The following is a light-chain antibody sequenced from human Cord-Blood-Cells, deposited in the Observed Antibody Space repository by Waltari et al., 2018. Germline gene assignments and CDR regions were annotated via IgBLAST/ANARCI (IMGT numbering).Light chain of an antibody. Sequence: DIQMTQSPSSLSASVGDRVPITCRASQSISSYLNWYQQKPGKAPKLLIYAASSLQSGVPSRFSGSGSGTDFTLTISSLQPEDFATYYCQQSYSTSLITFGQGTRLEIK. V-gene: IGKV1-39*01. CDR3: QQSYSTSLIT. CDR1: QSISSY. J-gene: IGKJ5*01. CDR2: AAS.